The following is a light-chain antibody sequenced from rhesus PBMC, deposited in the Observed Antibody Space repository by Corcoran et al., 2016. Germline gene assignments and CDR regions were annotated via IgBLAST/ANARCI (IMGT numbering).Light chain of an antibody. Sequence: QSAPTQPPSVSWSPGPSVTISCTGTSSDIGGYNYVSWYQQHPGKAPKLMIYGVSNRPSGVSDRFSGSKSGNTASLTISGLQAEDEADYYCCSYTTSSTYIFGAGTRLTVL. V-gene: IGLV2S7*01. CDR2: GVS. CDR1: SSDIGGYNY. J-gene: IGLJ1*01. CDR3: CSYTTSSTYI.